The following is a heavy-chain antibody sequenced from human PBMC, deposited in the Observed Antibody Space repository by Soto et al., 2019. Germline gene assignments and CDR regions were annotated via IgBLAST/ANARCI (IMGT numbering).Heavy chain of an antibody. V-gene: IGHV3-49*04. CDR1: GFTFGDYS. D-gene: IGHD3-10*01. Sequence: EVQLVESGGNVAQPGRSLRLSCKASGFTFGDYSMSWVRQAPGKGLEWVGFIRNKAYGGTPEYAASVKGRFTISRDDSESIAYLQMNSLKTEDTAVYYCTRDRDLLSFGEVLRGMDVWGQGTTVTVSS. CDR3: TRDRDLLSFGEVLRGMDV. J-gene: IGHJ6*02. CDR2: IRNKAYGGTP.